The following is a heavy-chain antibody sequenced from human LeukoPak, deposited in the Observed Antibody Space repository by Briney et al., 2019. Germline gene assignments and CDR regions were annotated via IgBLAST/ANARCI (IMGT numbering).Heavy chain of an antibody. D-gene: IGHD3-22*01. CDR3: ARDEARGDYYDSSGYRDY. J-gene: IGHJ4*02. V-gene: IGHV3-30*04. CDR2: ISYDGSNK. CDR1: GFTFSSYA. Sequence: PGRSLRLSCAASGFTFSSYAMHWVRQAPGKGLEWVAVISYDGSNKYYADSVKGRFTISRDNSKNTLYLQMNSLRAEDTAVYYCARDEARGDYYDSSGYRDYWGQGTLVTVSS.